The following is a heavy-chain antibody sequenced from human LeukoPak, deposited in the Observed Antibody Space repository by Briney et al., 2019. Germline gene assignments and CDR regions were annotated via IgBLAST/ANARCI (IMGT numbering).Heavy chain of an antibody. J-gene: IGHJ4*02. V-gene: IGHV3-30-3*01. Sequence: GRSLRLSCAASGFTFSSYAMHWVRQAPGKGLEWVAVISYDGSNKYYADSVKGRFTISRDNSKNTLYLQMNSLRAEDTAVYYCAGDSRSGYSLGLFSYFDYWGQGTLVTVSS. CDR2: ISYDGSNK. CDR1: GFTFSSYA. D-gene: IGHD3-22*01. CDR3: AGDSRSGYSLGLFSYFDY.